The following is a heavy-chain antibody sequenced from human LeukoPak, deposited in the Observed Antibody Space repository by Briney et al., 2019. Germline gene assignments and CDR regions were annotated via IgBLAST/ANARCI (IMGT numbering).Heavy chain of an antibody. J-gene: IGHJ4*02. D-gene: IGHD3-3*01. CDR2: ISGSGGST. Sequence: PGGSLRLSCAASGFTFSSYAMSWVRQAPGKGLEWVSAISGSGGSTYYADSVKGRFTISRDNSKNTLYLQMNSLRAEDTAVYYCAKGDYDFWSGYSSVPFDYWGQGTLVTVSS. CDR1: GFTFSSYA. V-gene: IGHV3-23*01. CDR3: AKGDYDFWSGYSSVPFDY.